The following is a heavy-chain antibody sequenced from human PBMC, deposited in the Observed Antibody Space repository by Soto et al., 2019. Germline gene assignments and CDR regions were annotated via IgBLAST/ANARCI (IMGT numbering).Heavy chain of an antibody. CDR3: ANHGGFDF. CDR1: GFTFSSSG. D-gene: IGHD4-17*01. V-gene: IGHV3-23*01. CDR2: ISIRGDYR. Sequence: EGQLLQSGGGLVQPEESLRLSCAASGFTFSSSGMSWVRQAPGKGLEWVSSISIRGDYRYYADSVKGRFTISRDNSKNTLYLQMSSLTAEDTALYYCANHGGFDFWGQGTMVAVSS. J-gene: IGHJ3*01.